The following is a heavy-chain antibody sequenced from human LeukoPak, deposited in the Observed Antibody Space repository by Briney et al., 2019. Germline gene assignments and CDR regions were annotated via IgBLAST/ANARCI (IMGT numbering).Heavy chain of an antibody. D-gene: IGHD2-15*01. J-gene: IGHJ6*03. V-gene: IGHV5-51*01. CDR3: ARGVVAATFYYYMDV. CDR1: GYSFTTYW. CDR2: IYPGDSDT. Sequence: GESLKISCKGSGYSFTTYWIGWVRQMPGKGLEWMGIIYPGDSDTRYSPSFQGQVTISADRSISTAYMELNSLRSDDTAVYYCARGVVAATFYYYMDVWGKGTTVTVSS.